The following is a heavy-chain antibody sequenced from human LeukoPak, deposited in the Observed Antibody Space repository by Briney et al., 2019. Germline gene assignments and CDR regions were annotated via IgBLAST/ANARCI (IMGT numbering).Heavy chain of an antibody. Sequence: GGSVRLSCAASGFTFSNYWMHWVRQAPGKGLVWVSHINNGGSRTSYADSVKGRFTISRDNAKNTVDLQMNSLRAEDTAMYYCARGGSGCFDIWGQGTMVAVSS. CDR2: INNGGSRT. V-gene: IGHV3-74*01. CDR1: GFTFSNYW. J-gene: IGHJ3*02. D-gene: IGHD1-26*01. CDR3: ARGGSGCFDI.